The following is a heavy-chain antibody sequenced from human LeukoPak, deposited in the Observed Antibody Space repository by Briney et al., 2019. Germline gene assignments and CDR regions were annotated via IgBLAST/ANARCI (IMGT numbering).Heavy chain of an antibody. J-gene: IGHJ4*02. V-gene: IGHV3-21*01. D-gene: IGHD3-22*01. CDR3: ARDGHYYDSSGYS. CDR2: ISSSSSYI. Sequence: PGGSLRLSCAASGFTFSSYSMNWVRQAPGKGLEWVSSISSSSSYIYYADSVKGRFTISRDNAKNSLYLQMNGLRAEDTAVYYCARDGHYYDSSGYSWGQGTLVTVSS. CDR1: GFTFSSYS.